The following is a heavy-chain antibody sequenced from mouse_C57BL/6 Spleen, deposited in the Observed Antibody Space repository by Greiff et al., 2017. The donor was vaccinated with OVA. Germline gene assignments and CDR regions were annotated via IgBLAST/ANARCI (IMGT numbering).Heavy chain of an antibody. D-gene: IGHD2-4*01. Sequence: EVMLVESGGGLVKPGGSLKLSCAASGFTFSDYGMHWVRQAPEKGLEWVAYISSGSSTIYYADTVKGRFTISRDNAKNNLFLQMTSLRSEDTAMDYCARGGLRREDYAMDYWGQGTSVTVSS. CDR2: ISSGSSTI. J-gene: IGHJ4*01. CDR3: ARGGLRREDYAMDY. V-gene: IGHV5-17*01. CDR1: GFTFSDYG.